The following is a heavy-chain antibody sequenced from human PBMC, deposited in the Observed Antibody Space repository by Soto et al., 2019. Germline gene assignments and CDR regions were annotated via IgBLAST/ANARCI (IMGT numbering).Heavy chain of an antibody. CDR1: GYTFTSYG. V-gene: IGHV1-18*01. J-gene: IGHJ4*02. CDR3: LNIPHY. CDR2: ISAYNGNT. Sequence: ASVKVSCKASGYTFTSYGISWVRQAPGQGLEWMGWISAYNGNTNYAQKLQGRVTITADKSTGTAYMELSSLRSEDTAVYYCLNIPHYWGQGTLVTVSS.